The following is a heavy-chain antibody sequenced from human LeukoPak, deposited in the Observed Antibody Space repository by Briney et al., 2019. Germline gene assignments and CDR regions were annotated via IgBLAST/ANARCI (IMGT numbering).Heavy chain of an antibody. D-gene: IGHD3-3*01. Sequence: PSETLSLTCTVSGGSISSGDYYWSWIRQPPGKGLEWIGYIYYSGSTYYNPSLKSRVTISVDTSKNQFSLKLSSVTAADTAVYYCARSYYDFWSGYYNVFFDYWGQGTLVTVSS. CDR3: ARSYYDFWSGYYNVFFDY. CDR1: GGSISSGDYY. CDR2: IYYSGST. V-gene: IGHV4-30-4*01. J-gene: IGHJ4*02.